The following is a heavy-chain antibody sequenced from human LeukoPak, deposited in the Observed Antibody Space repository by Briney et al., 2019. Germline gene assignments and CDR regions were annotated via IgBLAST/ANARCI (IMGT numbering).Heavy chain of an antibody. CDR3: ARGPPTVTYYYYGMDV. D-gene: IGHD4-17*01. CDR1: GYTFTSYG. V-gene: IGHV1-18*01. CDR2: ISAYNGNT. Sequence: ASVKVSCKASGYTFTSYGISWVRQAPGQGLEWMGWISAYNGNTNHAQKLQGRVTMTTDTSTSTAYMELRSPRSDDTAVYYCARGPPTVTYYYYGMDVWGQGTTVTVSS. J-gene: IGHJ6*02.